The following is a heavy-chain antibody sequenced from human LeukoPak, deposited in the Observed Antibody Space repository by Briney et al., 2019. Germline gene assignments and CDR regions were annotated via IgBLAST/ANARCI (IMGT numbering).Heavy chain of an antibody. CDR1: GYTFTGYY. CDR2: INPNSGGT. J-gene: IGHJ6*02. D-gene: IGHD3-16*01. V-gene: IGHV1-2*02. CDR3: ATSRGLHHGMDV. Sequence: ASMKVSCKASGYTFTGYYMHWVRQAPGQGLEWMGWINPNSGGTNYAQKFQGRVTMTRDTSISTAYMELSRLRSDDTAVYYCATSRGLHHGMDVWGQGTTVTVSS.